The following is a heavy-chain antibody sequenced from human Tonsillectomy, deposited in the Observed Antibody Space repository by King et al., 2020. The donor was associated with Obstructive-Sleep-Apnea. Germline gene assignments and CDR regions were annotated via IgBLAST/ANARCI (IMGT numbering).Heavy chain of an antibody. V-gene: IGHV3-64*01. Sequence: VQLVESGGGLVQPGGSLRLSFVASGFTLSSYAMHWVRQAPGKGLEYVSAISSNGGRTYYAKTLKGRFINSRDNSKKTLYRQMGSLRAVEMAVYYCAGGGWRGEDWYFDLWGRGTLVTVSS. J-gene: IGHJ2*01. CDR3: AGGGWRGEDWYFDL. D-gene: IGHD3-3*01. CDR1: GFTLSSYA. CDR2: ISSNGGRT.